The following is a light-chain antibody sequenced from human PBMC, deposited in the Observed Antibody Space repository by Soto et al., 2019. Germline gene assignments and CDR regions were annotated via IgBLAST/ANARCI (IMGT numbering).Light chain of an antibody. CDR3: GSYTSSSTQV. CDR2: DVS. CDR1: SSDVGGYNY. Sequence: QSALTQPASVSGAPGQSITISCTGTSSDVGGYNYVSWYQQHPGKAPKLMIYDVSNRPSGVSNRFSGSKSGNTASLTISGLQAEDEAAYYCGSYTSSSTQVFGGGTKLTVL. V-gene: IGLV2-14*01. J-gene: IGLJ2*01.